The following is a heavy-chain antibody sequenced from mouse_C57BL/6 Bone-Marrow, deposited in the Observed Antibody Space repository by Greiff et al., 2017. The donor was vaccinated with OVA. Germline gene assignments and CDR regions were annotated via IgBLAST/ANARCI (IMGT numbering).Heavy chain of an antibody. V-gene: IGHV1-82*01. CDR1: GYAFSSSW. D-gene: IGHD2-4*01. J-gene: IGHJ3*01. CDR3: ARSDDYALFGY. CDR2: IYPGDGDT. Sequence: VQLQQSGPELVKPGASVKISCKASGYAFSSSWMNWVKQRPGKGLEWIGRIYPGDGDTNYNGKFKGKATLTADKSSSTAYKQLSSLTSEDSAVYDCARSDDYALFGYWGQGTLVTVSA.